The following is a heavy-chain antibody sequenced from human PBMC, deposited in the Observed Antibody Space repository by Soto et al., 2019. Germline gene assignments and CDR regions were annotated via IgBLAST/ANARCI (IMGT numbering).Heavy chain of an antibody. V-gene: IGHV1-2*02. CDR1: GYTFTGYY. CDR2: INPNSGGT. J-gene: IGHJ5*02. CDR3: AREGVGQWLVPGAVHAWFDP. D-gene: IGHD6-19*01. Sequence: GASVKVSCKASGYTFTGYYMHWVRQAPGQGLEWMGGINPNSGGTNYAQKFQGRVTMTRDTSISTAYMELSRLRSDDTAVYYCAREGVGQWLVPGAVHAWFDPWGQGTLVTV.